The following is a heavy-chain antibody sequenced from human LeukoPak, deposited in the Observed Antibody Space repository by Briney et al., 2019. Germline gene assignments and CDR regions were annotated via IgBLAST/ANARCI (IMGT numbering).Heavy chain of an antibody. V-gene: IGHV3-23*01. CDR1: GFTFSSYA. CDR3: AKEPRRCSSTSCYTAY. D-gene: IGHD2-2*02. CDR2: ISGSGGST. J-gene: IGHJ4*02. Sequence: PGGSLRLSCAASGFTFSSYAMSWVRQAPGKGLEWVSAISGSGGSTYYADSVKGRFTISRDNSKNTLYLQINSLRAEDTAVYYCAKEPRRCSSTSCYTAYWGQGTLVTVSS.